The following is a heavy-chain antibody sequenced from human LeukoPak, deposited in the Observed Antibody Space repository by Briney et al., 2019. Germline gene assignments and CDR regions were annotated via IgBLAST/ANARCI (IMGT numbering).Heavy chain of an antibody. CDR2: ISSSSSYI. V-gene: IGHV3-21*01. Sequence: AGSLRLSCAASGFTFSSYSMNWVRQAPGKGLEWVSSISSSSSYIYYADSVKGRFTISRDNAKNSLYLQMSSLRAEDTAVYYCARGGVPSSSSNYFDYWGQGTLVTVSS. CDR3: ARGGVPSSSSNYFDY. J-gene: IGHJ4*02. CDR1: GFTFSSYS. D-gene: IGHD6-6*01.